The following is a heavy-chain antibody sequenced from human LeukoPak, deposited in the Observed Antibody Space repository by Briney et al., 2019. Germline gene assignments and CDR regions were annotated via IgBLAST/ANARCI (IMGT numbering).Heavy chain of an antibody. CDR2: VSLNSYNI. CDR1: GFTFDDYT. V-gene: IGHV3-9*01. CDR3: TRVTGTTVFDY. J-gene: IGHJ4*02. D-gene: IGHD1-7*01. Sequence: GGSLRLSCAASGFTFDDYTIHWVRQAPGKGLEWVSCVSLNSYNIGYADSVRGRFTIARDNAKNSLYLEMNSLRAEDTAFYYCTRVTGTTVFDYWGQGTLVTVSS.